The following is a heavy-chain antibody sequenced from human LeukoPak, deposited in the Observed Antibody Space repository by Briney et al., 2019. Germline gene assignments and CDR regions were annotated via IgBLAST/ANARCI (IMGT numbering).Heavy chain of an antibody. V-gene: IGHV4-59*08. Sequence: SETLSLTCTVSGGSISSYYWSWIRQPPGKGLEWIGYIYYSGSTNYNPSLKSRVTISVDTSKNQFSLKLSSVTAADTAVYYCARMDLVISYYFDYWGQGTLVTVSS. CDR1: GGSISSYY. CDR3: ARMDLVISYYFDY. J-gene: IGHJ4*02. D-gene: IGHD3-22*01. CDR2: IYYSGST.